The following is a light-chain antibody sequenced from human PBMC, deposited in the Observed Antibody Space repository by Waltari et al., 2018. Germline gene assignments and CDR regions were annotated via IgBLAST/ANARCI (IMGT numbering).Light chain of an antibody. CDR1: SSNIGSHP. CDR3: AAAWDDSLNGPV. CDR2: SNS. V-gene: IGLV1-44*01. Sequence: QSVLTQPPSASGTPGQRVTISCSGSSSNIGSHPVNLYQLLPGTAPKLLIYSNSQRPSGVPDRFSGSKSGTSASLAISGLQSEDEADYYCAAAWDDSLNGPVFGGGTKLTVL. J-gene: IGLJ2*01.